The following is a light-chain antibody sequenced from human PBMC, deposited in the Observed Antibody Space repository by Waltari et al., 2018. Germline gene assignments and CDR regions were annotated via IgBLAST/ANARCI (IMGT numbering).Light chain of an antibody. CDR3: QQSYSTPYT. CDR2: AAS. Sequence: DIQMTQSPSSLSASVGDRVTITCRASQSISSYLNWYQQKPGKAPKLLIDAASSLQSWVPSRFSGSGSGTDFTLTISSLQPEDFATYYCQQSYSTPYTFGQGTKLEIK. V-gene: IGKV1-39*01. CDR1: QSISSY. J-gene: IGKJ2*01.